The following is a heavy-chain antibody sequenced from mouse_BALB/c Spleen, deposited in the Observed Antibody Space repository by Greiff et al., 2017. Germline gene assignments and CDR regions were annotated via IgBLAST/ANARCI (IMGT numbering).Heavy chain of an antibody. CDR1: GFTFTDYY. CDR3: ARVPFDY. J-gene: IGHJ2*01. Sequence: DVKLVESGGGLVQPGGSLRLSCATSGFTFTDYYMSWVRQPPGKALEWLGFIRNKANGYTTEYSASVKGRFTISRDKSQSILYLQMNTLRAEDSATYYCARVPFDYWGQGTTLTVSS. V-gene: IGHV7-3*02. CDR2: IRNKANGYTT.